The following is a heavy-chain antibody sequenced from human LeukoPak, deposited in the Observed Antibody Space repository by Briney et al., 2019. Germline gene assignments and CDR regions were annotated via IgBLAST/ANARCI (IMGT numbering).Heavy chain of an antibody. J-gene: IGHJ3*02. D-gene: IGHD1-1*01. CDR2: IYTSGST. V-gene: IGHV4-61*02. CDR1: GGSISSGSYY. Sequence: PSETLSLTCTVSGGSISSGSYYWSWIRQPAGKGLEWIGRIYTSGSTNYNPSLKSRVTISVDTSKNQFSLKLSSVTAADTAVYYCARVGSGTTFDAFDIWGQGTMVTVSS. CDR3: ARVGSGTTFDAFDI.